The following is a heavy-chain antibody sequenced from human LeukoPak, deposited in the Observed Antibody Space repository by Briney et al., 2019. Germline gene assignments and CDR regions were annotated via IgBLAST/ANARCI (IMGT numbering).Heavy chain of an antibody. J-gene: IGHJ4*02. CDR2: IKSKPDGGAI. CDR1: GIIFTNAW. CDR3: SSGTLNRDSLGY. Sequence: PGGSLILSCAASGIIFTNAWMSWVRQAPGKGLEWVGRIKSKPDGGAIDYAAPVKGRFTISRDESQNTVSLHMNSLKTEDTAVYYCSSGTLNRDSLGYWGQGTLVTVSS. D-gene: IGHD1/OR15-1a*01. V-gene: IGHV3-15*01.